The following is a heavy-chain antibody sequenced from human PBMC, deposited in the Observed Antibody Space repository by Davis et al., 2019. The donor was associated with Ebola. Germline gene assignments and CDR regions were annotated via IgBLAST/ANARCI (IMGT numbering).Heavy chain of an antibody. Sequence: MPSETLSLTCTVSGGSISSYHWSWIRQPPGKGLAWIGHIYYSRSTNYNPSLKSRVTISVDTSKNQFSLKLSSVTAADTAVYYCARVPTYYYDSSGRIDAFDIWGQGTMVTVSS. V-gene: IGHV4-59*01. J-gene: IGHJ3*02. CDR1: GGSISSYH. D-gene: IGHD3-22*01. CDR2: IYYSRST. CDR3: ARVPTYYYDSSGRIDAFDI.